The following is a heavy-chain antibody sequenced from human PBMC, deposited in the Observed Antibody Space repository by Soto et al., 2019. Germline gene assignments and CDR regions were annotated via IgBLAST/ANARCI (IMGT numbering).Heavy chain of an antibody. V-gene: IGHV3-23*04. J-gene: IGHJ4*02. CDR1: GFTFSSYE. CDR3: ANSRGPPHDY. CDR2: ISGSGGST. D-gene: IGHD5-12*01. Sequence: EVQLVESGGGLAQPGGSVRLSCAASGFTFSSYEMNWVRQAPGKGLEWVSAISGSGGSTYYADSVKGRFTISRDNSKNTLYLQMNSLRAEDTAVYYCANSRGPPHDYWGQGTLVTVSS.